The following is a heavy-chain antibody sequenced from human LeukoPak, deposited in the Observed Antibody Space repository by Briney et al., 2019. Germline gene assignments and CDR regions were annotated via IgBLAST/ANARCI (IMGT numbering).Heavy chain of an antibody. V-gene: IGHV3-48*01. CDR2: IGIDNGNT. CDR1: GFTFSDYS. D-gene: IGHD5-24*01. CDR3: ARDYKYAFDN. J-gene: IGHJ4*02. Sequence: GGSLRLSCAASGFTFSDYSMNWVRQAPGKGLEWISYIGIDNGNTNYADSVKGRFTISGDKAKNSLYLQMNSLRVEDTAVYYCARDYKYAFDNWGQGTLVTVSS.